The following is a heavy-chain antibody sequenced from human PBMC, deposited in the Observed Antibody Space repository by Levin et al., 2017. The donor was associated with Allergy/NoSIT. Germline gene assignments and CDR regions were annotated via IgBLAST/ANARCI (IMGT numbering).Heavy chain of an antibody. CDR3: ATDRGRYGSGSYSSFDY. CDR2: ISYDGSNK. J-gene: IGHJ4*02. V-gene: IGHV3-30-3*01. D-gene: IGHD3-10*01. CDR1: GFTFSSYA. Sequence: GESLKISRAASGFTFSSYAMHWVRQAPGKGLEWVAVISYDGSNKYYADSVKGRFTISRDNSKNTLYLQMNSLRAEDTAVYYCATDRGRYGSGSYSSFDYWGQGTLVTVSS.